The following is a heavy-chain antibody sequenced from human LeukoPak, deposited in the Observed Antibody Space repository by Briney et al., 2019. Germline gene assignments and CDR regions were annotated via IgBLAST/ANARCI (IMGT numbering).Heavy chain of an antibody. CDR2: ISSDSVTI. D-gene: IGHD3-10*01. J-gene: IGHJ6*03. CDR3: ARVGSGSYPSLGYMDV. Sequence: GGSLRLSCAASGLTLSNCHMNWVRQAPGKGLQWVSYISSDSVTIYYADSVEGRFTISRDNAKKSLDLQMKSLRAEDTAVYYCARVGSGSYPSLGYMDVWGKGTTVTVSS. CDR1: GLTLSNCH. V-gene: IGHV3-48*01.